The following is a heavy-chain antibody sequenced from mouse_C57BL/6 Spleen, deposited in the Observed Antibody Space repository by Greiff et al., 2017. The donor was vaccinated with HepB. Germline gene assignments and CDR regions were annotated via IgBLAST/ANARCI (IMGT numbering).Heavy chain of an antibody. CDR3: ARAHYGNYVWYFDV. V-gene: IGHV5-4*01. CDR2: ISDGGSYT. J-gene: IGHJ1*03. CDR1: GFTFSSYA. Sequence: EVQLVESGGGLVKPGGSLKLSCAASGFTFSSYAMSWVRQTPEKRLEWVATISDGGSYTYYPDNVKGRFTISRDNAKNNLYLQMSHLKSEDTAMYYCARAHYGNYVWYFDVWGTGTTVTVSS. D-gene: IGHD2-1*01.